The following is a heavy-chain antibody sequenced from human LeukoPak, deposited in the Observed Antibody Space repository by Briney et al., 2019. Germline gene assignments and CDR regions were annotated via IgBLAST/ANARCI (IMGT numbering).Heavy chain of an antibody. CDR2: ISYDGSNK. J-gene: IGHJ6*02. CDR1: GFTFSSYA. CDR3: ARDLSYYDFWSGYQGMDV. D-gene: IGHD3-3*01. V-gene: IGHV3-30-3*01. Sequence: PGGSLRLSCAASGFTFSSYAMHWVRQAPGKGLEWVAVISYDGSNKYYADSVKGRFTISRDNSKNTLYLQMNSLRDEDTAVYYCARDLSYYDFWSGYQGMDVWGQGTTVTVSS.